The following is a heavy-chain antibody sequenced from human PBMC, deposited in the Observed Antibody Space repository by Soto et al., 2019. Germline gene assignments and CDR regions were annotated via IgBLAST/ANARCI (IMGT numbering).Heavy chain of an antibody. CDR2: ISSSSSYI. CDR3: ARDRVVPAAMRDNWSDP. J-gene: IGHJ5*02. Sequence: PGGSLRLSCAASGFTFSRYSMNWVRQDPGKGLEWVSSISSSSSYIYYADSVKGRFTISRDNAKNSLYLQMNSLRAEDTAVYYCARDRVVPAAMRDNWSDPWGQGTLVTVSS. CDR1: GFTFSRYS. V-gene: IGHV3-21*01. D-gene: IGHD2-2*01.